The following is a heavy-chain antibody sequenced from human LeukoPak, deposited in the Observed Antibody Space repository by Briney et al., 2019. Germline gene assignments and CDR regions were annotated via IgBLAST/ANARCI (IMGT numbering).Heavy chain of an antibody. D-gene: IGHD3-10*01. CDR1: GFTFTSYS. CDR3: ARQPSITVFDP. CDR2: ISSSSSYI. J-gene: IGHJ5*02. Sequence: GGSLRLSCAASGFTFTSYSMNWVRQAPGKGLEWVSSISSSSSYIYYADSVKGRFTISRDNAKNSLYLQMNSLRPEDTAVYYCARQPSITVFDPWGQGTLVTVSS. V-gene: IGHV3-21*01.